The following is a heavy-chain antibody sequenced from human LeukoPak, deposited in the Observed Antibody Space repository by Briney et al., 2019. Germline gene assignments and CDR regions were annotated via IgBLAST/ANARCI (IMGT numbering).Heavy chain of an antibody. CDR3: AKDPDQNWFDP. CDR2: ISGSGGST. J-gene: IGHJ5*02. Sequence: GGSLRLSCAASGFTFSNYGMSWVRQAPGKGLEWVSAISGSGGSTYYADSVKGRFTISRDNSKNTLYLQMNSLRAEDTAVYYCAKDPDQNWFDPWGQGTLVTVSS. V-gene: IGHV3-23*01. CDR1: GFTFSNYG.